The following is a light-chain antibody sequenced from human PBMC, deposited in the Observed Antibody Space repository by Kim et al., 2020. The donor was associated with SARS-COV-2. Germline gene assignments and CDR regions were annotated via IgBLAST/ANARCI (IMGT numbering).Light chain of an antibody. J-gene: IGLJ1*01. CDR1: KLGDRY. CDR3: QAWDNSALYV. CDR2: QDT. V-gene: IGLV3-1*01. Sequence: VSPGQTASLTCSGDKLGDRYTSWYQQRPGQSPLLVIYQDTKRPSGIPARFSGSTSGNTATLTITGAQAMDEADYFCQAWDNSALYVFGPGTKVTV.